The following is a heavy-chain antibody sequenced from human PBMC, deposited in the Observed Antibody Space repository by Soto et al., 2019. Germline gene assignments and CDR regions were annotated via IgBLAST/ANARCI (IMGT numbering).Heavy chain of an antibody. CDR1: GFTFSSYA. D-gene: IGHD2-15*01. V-gene: IGHV3-64*01. J-gene: IGHJ6*02. CDR2: ISSNGGST. CDR3: AKVGVVVEYYYGMDV. Sequence: GGSLRLSCAASGFTFSSYAMHWVRQAPGKGLEYVSAISSNGGSTYYANSVKGRFTISRDNSKNTLYLQMNSLRAEDTAVYYCAKVGVVVEYYYGMDVWGQGTTVTVSS.